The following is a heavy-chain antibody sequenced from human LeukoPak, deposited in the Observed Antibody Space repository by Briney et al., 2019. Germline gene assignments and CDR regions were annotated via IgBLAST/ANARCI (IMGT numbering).Heavy chain of an antibody. D-gene: IGHD3-22*01. V-gene: IGHV4-59*01. CDR2: IYYSGST. CDR3: ARLYYDSSGFIFDY. J-gene: IGHJ4*02. Sequence: SETLSLTCAVYGGSFSSYYWSWIRQPPGKGLEWIGYIYYSGSTNYNPSLKSRVTISVDTSKNQFSLKLSSVTAADTAVYYCARLYYDSSGFIFDYWGQGTLVTVSS. CDR1: GGSFSSYY.